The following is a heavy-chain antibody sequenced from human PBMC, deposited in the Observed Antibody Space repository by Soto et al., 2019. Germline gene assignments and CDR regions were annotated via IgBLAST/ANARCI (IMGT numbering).Heavy chain of an antibody. Sequence: GESLKISCKVSGYSFSRFWITGVRQVPGKGLEWMGRIDPSDSYANYSPSFQGHVTFSADKSINTAYLQWSSLKASDTAMYYCGRVRVDKAEGWFDPWGQGTLVTVSS. D-gene: IGHD2-15*01. CDR1: GYSFSRFW. J-gene: IGHJ5*02. CDR2: IDPSDSYA. CDR3: GRVRVDKAEGWFDP. V-gene: IGHV5-10-1*01.